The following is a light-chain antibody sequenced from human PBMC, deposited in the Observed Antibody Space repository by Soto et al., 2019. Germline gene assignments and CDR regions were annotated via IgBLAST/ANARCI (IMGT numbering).Light chain of an antibody. CDR2: EVT. CDR3: RSYTSVSRYV. Sequence: QSALTQPPSVSGSPGQSVTISCTGTSSDVGKYDRVSWYQQPPGTAPRLIMYEVTNRPSGVPARFSGSKSGNTASLTISGLQAEDEADYFCRSYTSVSRYVFGAGNNVTVL. J-gene: IGLJ1*01. CDR1: SSDVGKYDR. V-gene: IGLV2-18*02.